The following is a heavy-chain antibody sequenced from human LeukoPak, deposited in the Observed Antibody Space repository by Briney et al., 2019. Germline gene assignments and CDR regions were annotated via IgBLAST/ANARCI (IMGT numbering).Heavy chain of an antibody. D-gene: IGHD4-17*01. CDR1: GGSISSYY. Sequence: PSETLSLTCTVSGGSISSYYWSWIRQPPGKGLDGIGYIYYSGSTNYNPSLKSRVTISVDTSKNQFSLKLSSVTAADTAVYYCARLYGDHGAFDIWGQGTMVTVSS. CDR3: ARLYGDHGAFDI. CDR2: IYYSGST. V-gene: IGHV4-59*08. J-gene: IGHJ3*02.